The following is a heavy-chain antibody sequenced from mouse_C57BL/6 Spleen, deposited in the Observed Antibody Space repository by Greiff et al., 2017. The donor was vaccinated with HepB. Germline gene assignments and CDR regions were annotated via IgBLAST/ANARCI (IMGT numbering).Heavy chain of an antibody. CDR1: GFTFSDYG. D-gene: IGHD1-1*01. V-gene: IGHV5-17*01. CDR3: ARPTVVAKAMDY. Sequence: VQLKESGGGLVKPGGSLKLSCAASGFTFSDYGMHWVRQAPEKGLEWVAYISSGSSTIYYADTVKGRFTISRDNAKNTLFLQMTSLRSEDTAMYYCARPTVVAKAMDYWGQGTSVTVSS. J-gene: IGHJ4*01. CDR2: ISSGSSTI.